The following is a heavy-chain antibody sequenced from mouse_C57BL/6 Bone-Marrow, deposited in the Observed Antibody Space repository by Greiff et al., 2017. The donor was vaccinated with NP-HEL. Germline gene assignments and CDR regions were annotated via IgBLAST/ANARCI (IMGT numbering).Heavy chain of an antibody. CDR3: TRDRGWLQGYFDV. J-gene: IGHJ1*03. CDR2: ISSGGDYI. V-gene: IGHV5-9-1*02. D-gene: IGHD2-3*01. Sequence: EVKLMESGEGLVKPGGSLKLSCAASGFTFSSYAMSWVRQTPEKRLEWVAYISSGGDYIYYADTVKGRFTISRDNARNTLYLQMSSLKSEDTAMYYCTRDRGWLQGYFDVWGTGTTVTVSS. CDR1: GFTFSSYA.